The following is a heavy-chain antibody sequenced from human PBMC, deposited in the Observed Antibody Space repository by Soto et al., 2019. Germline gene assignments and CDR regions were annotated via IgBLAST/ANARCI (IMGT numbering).Heavy chain of an antibody. CDR1: GGTFSSYS. J-gene: IGHJ4*02. CDR2: IIPIYRTA. Sequence: QVQLVQSGAEVKKPGSSVKVSCKASGGTFSSYSINWVRQAPGQGLEWMGEIIPIYRTADYAQKFQGRVTITADESARTSYMELRSLKSQDTAVYYCVRDSGAKLSSSWGQGTLVTVSS. V-gene: IGHV1-69*01. D-gene: IGHD6-13*01. CDR3: VRDSGAKLSSS.